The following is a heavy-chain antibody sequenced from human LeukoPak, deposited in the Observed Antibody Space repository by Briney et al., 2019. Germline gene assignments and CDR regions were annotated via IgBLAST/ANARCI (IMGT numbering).Heavy chain of an antibody. D-gene: IGHD6-13*01. CDR2: RHYRGTT. CDR1: GASISSYY. CDR3: ARAHSNSWYFDY. Sequence: SETLSLTCTVSGASISSYYWSWIRQPPGKGLEWIASRHYRGTTNYNPFLKSRVTISVDTSKSQFSLKLNSVTAADTAVYYCARAHSNSWYFDYWGQGTLVTVSS. J-gene: IGHJ4*02. V-gene: IGHV4-59*01.